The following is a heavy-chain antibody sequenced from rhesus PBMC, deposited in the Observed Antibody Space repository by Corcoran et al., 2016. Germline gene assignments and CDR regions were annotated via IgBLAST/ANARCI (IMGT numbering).Heavy chain of an antibody. J-gene: IGHJ4*01. Sequence: EVQLVQSGAEVKKPGASVKISCKASGYTFTDYYLHWVRQAPGKGLEWMGRVDPEDGEAIHAQKFQDIVTITADTSTDTAYMELSSLRSEDTAVYYCATMVYCTGSGCGYWGQGVLVTGSS. CDR2: VDPEDGEA. CDR3: ATMVYCTGSGCGY. D-gene: IGHD2-21*01. V-gene: IGHV1-111*02. CDR1: GYTFTDYY.